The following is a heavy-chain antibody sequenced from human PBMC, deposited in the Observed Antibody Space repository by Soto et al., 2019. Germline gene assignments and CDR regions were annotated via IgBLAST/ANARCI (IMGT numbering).Heavy chain of an antibody. Sequence: QVQLVESGGGLVKPGGSLRLSCGASGFTITDYYMSWIRQAPGKGLEWVSHISSVGTRTYYADSVKGRFSISMDNAKNSLYLQMNSLRAEDTAVYYCARDQEGSGSHWLGYNYYAMDVWGQGTTVTVSS. D-gene: IGHD3-10*01. CDR3: ARDQEGSGSHWLGYNYYAMDV. CDR2: ISSVGTRT. CDR1: GFTITDYY. V-gene: IGHV3-11*01. J-gene: IGHJ6*02.